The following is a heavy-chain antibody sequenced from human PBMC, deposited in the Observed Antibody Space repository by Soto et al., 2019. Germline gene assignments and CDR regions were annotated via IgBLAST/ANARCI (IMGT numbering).Heavy chain of an antibody. CDR2: IYSGGST. J-gene: IGHJ6*03. CDR3: ARLSNAYYYYKDV. CDR1: GFTVSSNY. D-gene: IGHD4-4*01. Sequence: PGGSLRLSCSASGFTVSSNYMSWVRQAPGKGLEWVSVIYSGGSTYYADSVKGRFTISRHNSKNTLYLQMNSLRAEDTAAYYCARLSNAYYYYKDVWGKGATVTVS. V-gene: IGHV3-53*04.